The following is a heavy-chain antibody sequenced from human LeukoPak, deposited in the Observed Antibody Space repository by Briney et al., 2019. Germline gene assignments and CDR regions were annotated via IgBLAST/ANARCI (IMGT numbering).Heavy chain of an antibody. D-gene: IGHD3-22*01. CDR1: GFTFDDYA. CDR2: INWNSGSI. Sequence: GGSLRLSCAASGFTFDDYAMHWVRQAPGKGLEWVSGINWNSGSIGYADSVKGRFTISRDNAKNSLYLQMNSLRAEDMALYYCAKDMFYYDSSGYYDYWGQGTLVTVSS. V-gene: IGHV3-9*03. J-gene: IGHJ4*02. CDR3: AKDMFYYDSSGYYDY.